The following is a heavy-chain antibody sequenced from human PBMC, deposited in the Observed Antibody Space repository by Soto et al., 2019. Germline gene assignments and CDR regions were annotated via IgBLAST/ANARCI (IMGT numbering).Heavy chain of an antibody. CDR3: ARDRGVAPPVAGNTHYYYYMDV. V-gene: IGHV1-18*01. D-gene: IGHD6-19*01. CDR2: ISAYNGNT. CDR1: GYSFTNYG. Sequence: QDQLVQSGVEVKKPGASVKVSCKASGYSFTNYGITWVRQAPGQGFELMGWISAYNGNTNYAQKFQGRVTMTTDASTSTAYLELRSLRSDDTAVYYCARDRGVAPPVAGNTHYYYYMDVWGKGTTVTVSS. J-gene: IGHJ6*03.